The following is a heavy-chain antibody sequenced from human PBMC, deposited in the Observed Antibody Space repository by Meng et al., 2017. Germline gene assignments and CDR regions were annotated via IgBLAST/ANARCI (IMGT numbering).Heavy chain of an antibody. CDR3: ARRGIAARPFYY. V-gene: IGHV4-34*01. CDR2: INHSGST. D-gene: IGHD6-6*01. Sequence: QVQSQQGGPGLFKPSETLSLTCAVYGGSFSGYYWSWIRQPPGKGLEWIGEINHSGSTNYNPSLKSRVTISVDTSKNQFSLKLSSVTAADTAVYYCARRGIAARPFYYWGQGTPVTVSS. CDR1: GGSFSGYY. J-gene: IGHJ4*02.